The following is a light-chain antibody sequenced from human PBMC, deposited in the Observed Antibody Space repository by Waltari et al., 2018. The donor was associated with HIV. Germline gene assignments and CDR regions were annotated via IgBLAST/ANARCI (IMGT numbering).Light chain of an antibody. J-gene: IGLJ1*01. CDR2: SNN. CDR3: AAWDDSLKGGA. V-gene: IGLV1-44*01. Sequence: QSVLAQPPSASGPPGQRVTISCSGSTPTIGGNTVSWYQQLPGTAPKLLIDSNNQRPSGVPDRFSGSTSGTSASLVISGLQSEDEADYYCAAWDDSLKGGAFGPGTKVTVL. CDR1: TPTIGGNT.